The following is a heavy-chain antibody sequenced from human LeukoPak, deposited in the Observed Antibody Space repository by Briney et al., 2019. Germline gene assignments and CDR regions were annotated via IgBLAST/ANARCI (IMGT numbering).Heavy chain of an antibody. Sequence: GGSLRLSCAASGFTVSSYYMNWVRQAPGKELEWVSVIYTGGGRYYADSVRGRFTISRDTSKNMVFLQMNSLRVEDTAVYYCARGIDYWGRGTLITVSS. V-gene: IGHV3-53*01. CDR1: GFTVSSYY. CDR2: IYTGGGR. CDR3: ARGIDY. J-gene: IGHJ4*02.